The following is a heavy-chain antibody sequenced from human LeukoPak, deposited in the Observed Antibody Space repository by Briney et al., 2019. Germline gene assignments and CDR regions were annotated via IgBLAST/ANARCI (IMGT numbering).Heavy chain of an antibody. J-gene: IGHJ4*02. CDR3: ATDLAGARSPSLFDY. Sequence: GASVKVSCKVSGYTLTELSMHWVRQAPGKGLEWMGGFDPEDGETIYAQKFQGRATMTEDTSTDTAYMELSSLRSEDTAVYYCATDLAGARSPSLFDYWGQGTLVTVSS. CDR1: GYTLTELS. D-gene: IGHD1-26*01. CDR2: FDPEDGET. V-gene: IGHV1-24*01.